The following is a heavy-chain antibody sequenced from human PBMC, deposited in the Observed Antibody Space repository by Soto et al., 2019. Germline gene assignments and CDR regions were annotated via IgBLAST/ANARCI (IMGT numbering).Heavy chain of an antibody. V-gene: IGHV3-23*01. CDR3: AKEHRYYDSSGYYTHYYYYGMDV. D-gene: IGHD3-22*01. CDR2: ISGSGGST. CDR1: GFTFSSYA. J-gene: IGHJ6*02. Sequence: GGSLRLSCAASGFTFSSYAMSWVRQAPGKGLEWVSAISGSGGSTYYADSVKGRFTISRDNSKNTLYLQMNSLRAEDMAVYYCAKEHRYYDSSGYYTHYYYYGMDVWGQGTTVTVSS.